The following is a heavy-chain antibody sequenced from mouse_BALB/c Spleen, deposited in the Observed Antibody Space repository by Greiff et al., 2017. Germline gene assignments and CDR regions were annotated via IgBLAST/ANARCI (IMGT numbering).Heavy chain of an antibody. D-gene: IGHD3-2*01. CDR1: GYSITSDYA. CDR2: ISYSGST. V-gene: IGHV3-2*02. Sequence: EVKLVESGPGLVKPSQSLSLTCTVTGYSITSDYAWNWIRQFPGNKLEWMGYISYSGSTSYNPSLKSRISITRDTSKNQFFLQLNSVTTEDTATYYCARDSSGYWFAYWGQGTLVTVSA. CDR3: ARDSSGYWFAY. J-gene: IGHJ3*01.